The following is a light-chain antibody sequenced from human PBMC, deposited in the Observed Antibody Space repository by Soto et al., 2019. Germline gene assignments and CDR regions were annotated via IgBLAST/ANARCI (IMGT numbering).Light chain of an antibody. Sequence: DIQMTQSPYTLSASVGDRVTITCRASQSISSWLAWYQQKPGKAPKLLIYDASSFESGVPSRFSGSGSGTEFTLTISSLQPDDFATYYCQQYNSPWTFGQGTKVEIK. CDR2: DAS. J-gene: IGKJ1*01. V-gene: IGKV1-5*01. CDR3: QQYNSPWT. CDR1: QSISSW.